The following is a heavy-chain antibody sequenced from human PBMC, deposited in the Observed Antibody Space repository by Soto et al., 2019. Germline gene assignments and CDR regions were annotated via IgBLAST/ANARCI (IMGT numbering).Heavy chain of an antibody. CDR1: GFTFSTYG. V-gene: IGHV3-30*18. CDR3: AKDIHAGGDGYHYGADY. D-gene: IGHD2-21*01. J-gene: IGHJ4*02. CDR2: ISYDGSDK. Sequence: QVQVVESGGGVVQPGRSLTLSCAASGFTFSTYGMHWVRQAPGKGLEWVAIISYDGSDKRYADSVKGRYAISRDNSMNTLYLQLNSLRAEDTAVYYCAKDIHAGGDGYHYGADYWGQGTLVTVSS.